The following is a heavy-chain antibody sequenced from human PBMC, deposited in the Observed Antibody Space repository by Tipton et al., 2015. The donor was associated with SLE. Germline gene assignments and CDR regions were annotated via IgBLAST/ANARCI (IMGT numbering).Heavy chain of an antibody. CDR1: GGSFSGYY. J-gene: IGHJ3*02. D-gene: IGHD3-3*02. Sequence: TLSLTCAVYGGSFSGYYWSWIRQPPGKGLEWIGSMFYLGNTYYNPSLKSRVTIFVDSTKEELSLTLTSLTAADTAVYYCARGSFGYNVFGIWGQGTLVTVSS. V-gene: IGHV4-34*12. CDR3: ARGSFGYNVFGI. CDR2: MFYLGNT.